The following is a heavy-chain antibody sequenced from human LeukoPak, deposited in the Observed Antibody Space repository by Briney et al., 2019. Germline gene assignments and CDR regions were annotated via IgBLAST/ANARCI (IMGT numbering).Heavy chain of an antibody. V-gene: IGHV1-69*16. CDR3: ARGGDGFWLSNHYYYMDV. CDR1: GGSFTSFI. D-gene: IGHD3-9*01. Sequence: GASVKVSCKASGGSFTSFIINWVRQAPGQGLEWMGGFIPMVATANYAQKFQGRVTITTDESTDTAYMELRSLRSEGTAVYYCARGGDGFWLSNHYYYMDVWGKGTTVTVSS. CDR2: FIPMVATA. J-gene: IGHJ6*03.